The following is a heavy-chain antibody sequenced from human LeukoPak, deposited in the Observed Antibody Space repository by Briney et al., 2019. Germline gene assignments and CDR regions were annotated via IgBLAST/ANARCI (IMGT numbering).Heavy chain of an antibody. J-gene: IGHJ6*03. D-gene: IGHD1-7*01. Sequence: PGGTLRLSCAASGFTFSSYGMSWVRQAPGKGLEWVSAISGSGGSTYYADSVKGRFTISRDNAKNSLYLQMNSLRAEDTAVYYCAKRRGLELLYYYYMDVWGKGTTVTVSS. V-gene: IGHV3-23*01. CDR2: ISGSGGST. CDR3: AKRRGLELLYYYYMDV. CDR1: GFTFSSYG.